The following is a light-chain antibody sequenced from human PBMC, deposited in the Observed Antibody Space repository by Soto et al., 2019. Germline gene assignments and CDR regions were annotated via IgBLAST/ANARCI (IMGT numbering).Light chain of an antibody. CDR3: LQYASPLYT. J-gene: IGKJ2*01. V-gene: IGKV3-20*01. CDR2: VAS. Sequence: EVVLTQSPGTLSLSPGERATLSCRASQRLSSSFLAWYQQKPGQSPRLLLYVASNTATGLPDRFSGSGSGTDFTLTISRLEPEDFAVYFCLQYASPLYTFGQGTKLEIK. CDR1: QRLSSSF.